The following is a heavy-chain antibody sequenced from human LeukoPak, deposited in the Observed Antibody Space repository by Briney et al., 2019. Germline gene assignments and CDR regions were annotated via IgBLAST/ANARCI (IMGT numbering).Heavy chain of an antibody. CDR2: INHSGST. CDR3: ARAFLVGYSPEEYFFDY. V-gene: IGHV4-34*01. Sequence: SETLSLTCAVYGGSFSGYYWSWIRQPPGKGLEWIGEINHSGSTNYNSSLKSRVTISVDKSKNQFSLKLSSVTAADTAVYYCARAFLVGYSPEEYFFDYWGQGALVTVSS. J-gene: IGHJ4*02. D-gene: IGHD2-15*01. CDR1: GGSFSGYY.